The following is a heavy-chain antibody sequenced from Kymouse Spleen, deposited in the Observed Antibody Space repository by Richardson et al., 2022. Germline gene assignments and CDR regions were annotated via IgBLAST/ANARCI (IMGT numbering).Heavy chain of an antibody. D-gene: IGHD3-10*01. CDR2: IYHSGST. CDR1: GGSISSSNW. Sequence: QVQLQESGPGLVKPSGTLSLTCAVSGGSISSSNWWSWVRQPPGKGLEWIGEIYHSGSTNYNPSLKSRVTISVDKSKNQFSLKLSSVTAADTAVYYCVERIDYYGSGSYYDGYGMDVWGQGTTVTVSS. CDR3: VERIDYYGSGSYYDGYGMDV. V-gene: IGHV4-4*02. J-gene: IGHJ6*02.